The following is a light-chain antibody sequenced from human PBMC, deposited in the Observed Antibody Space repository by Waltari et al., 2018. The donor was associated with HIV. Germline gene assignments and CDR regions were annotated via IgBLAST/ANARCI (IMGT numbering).Light chain of an antibody. CDR1: RSTIGAGYD. Sequence: SVLTQPPSVPGAPGQRVTITCTGRRSTIGAGYDLHWYQQLPGTAPKLLIYGNSNRPSGVPDRFSGSKSGTSASLAITGLQAEDEADYYCQSYDSSMSLYVFGTGTKVTVL. CDR3: QSYDSSMSLYV. V-gene: IGLV1-40*01. CDR2: GNS. J-gene: IGLJ1*01.